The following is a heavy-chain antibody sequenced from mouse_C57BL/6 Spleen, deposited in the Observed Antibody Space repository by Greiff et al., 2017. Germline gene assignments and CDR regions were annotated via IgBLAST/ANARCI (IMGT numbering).Heavy chain of an antibody. D-gene: IGHD2-2*01. CDR1: GFTFSSYA. Sequence: EVKLVESGGGLVKPGGSLKLSCAASGFTFSSYAMSWVRQTPEQRLEWVASICAGGSYTYYQDNVKGRFTISRDNAKNNLYLQLSHLKSEDTAMYYCAREVDYGDDGFAYWGQGTLVTVSA. CDR2: ICAGGSYT. V-gene: IGHV5-4*01. J-gene: IGHJ3*01. CDR3: AREVDYGDDGFAY.